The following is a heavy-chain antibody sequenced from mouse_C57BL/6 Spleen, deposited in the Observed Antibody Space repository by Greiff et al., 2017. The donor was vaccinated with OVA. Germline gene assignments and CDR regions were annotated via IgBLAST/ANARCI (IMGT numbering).Heavy chain of an antibody. CDR1: GYTFTDYE. D-gene: IGHD2-2*01. CDR2: IDPETGGT. CDR3: TRSGGGYDSYYFDY. J-gene: IGHJ2*01. V-gene: IGHV1-15*01. Sequence: VKLQESGAELVRPGASVTLSCKASGYTFTDYEMHWVKQTPVHGLEWIGAIDPETGGTAYNQKFKGKAILTADKSSSTAYMELRSLTSEDSAVYYCTRSGGGYDSYYFDYWGQGTTLTVSS.